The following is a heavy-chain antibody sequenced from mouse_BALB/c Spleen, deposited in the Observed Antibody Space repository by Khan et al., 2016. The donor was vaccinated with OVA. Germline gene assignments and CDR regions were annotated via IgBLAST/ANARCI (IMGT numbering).Heavy chain of an antibody. CDR1: VYSITSDYA. D-gene: IGHD1-1*01. V-gene: IGHV3-2*02. CDR3: ARRYYYGHWYFDV. CDR2: LSYSGST. Sequence: EVELVESGPGLVKPSQSLSLTCTVTVYSITSDYAWNWIRPFSGNKLEWMAYLSYSGSTSYHTSLKSRISITRDTSKNQFFLQLNSLTTEDTATYYCARRYYYGHWYFDVWGAGTTVTVSS. J-gene: IGHJ1*01.